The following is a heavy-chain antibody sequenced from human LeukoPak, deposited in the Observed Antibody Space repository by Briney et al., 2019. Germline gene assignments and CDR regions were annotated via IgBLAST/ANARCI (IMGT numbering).Heavy chain of an antibody. V-gene: IGHV4-39*07. CDR3: ARVNKGSTFGGVILDP. Sequence: PSETLSLTCTVSCGSISSSSYYWGWIRQPPGKGLEWIGSIYYSGSTYYNPSLKSRVTISVDTSKNQFSLKLSSVTAADTAVYYCARVNKGSTFGGVILDPWGQGTLVTVSS. J-gene: IGHJ5*02. D-gene: IGHD3-16*01. CDR2: IYYSGST. CDR1: CGSISSSSYY.